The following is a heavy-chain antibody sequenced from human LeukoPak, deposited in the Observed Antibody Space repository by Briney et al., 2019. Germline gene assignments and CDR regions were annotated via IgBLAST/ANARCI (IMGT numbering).Heavy chain of an antibody. CDR2: IWYDGSNK. Sequence: GGSLRLSCAASGFTFSSYGMHWVRQAPGKGLEWVAVIWYDGSNKYYADSVKGRFTISRDNSKNTLCLQMNSLRAEDTAVYYCAKEALTYGDYVFDYWGQGTLVTVSS. V-gene: IGHV3-33*06. CDR1: GFTFSSYG. D-gene: IGHD4-17*01. CDR3: AKEALTYGDYVFDY. J-gene: IGHJ4*02.